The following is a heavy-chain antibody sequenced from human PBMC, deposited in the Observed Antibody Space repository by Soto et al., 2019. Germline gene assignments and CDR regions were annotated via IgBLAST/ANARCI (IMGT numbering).Heavy chain of an antibody. Sequence: SETLSLTCAVDGGSFSGYYWSWIRQPPGKGLEWIGEINHSGSTNYNPSLKSRVTISVDTSKNQFSLKLSSVTAADTAVYYCARVVLWFGELLSASNWFDPWGQGTLVTVSS. CDR1: GGSFSGYY. CDR2: INHSGST. CDR3: ARVVLWFGELLSASNWFDP. J-gene: IGHJ5*02. V-gene: IGHV4-34*01. D-gene: IGHD3-10*01.